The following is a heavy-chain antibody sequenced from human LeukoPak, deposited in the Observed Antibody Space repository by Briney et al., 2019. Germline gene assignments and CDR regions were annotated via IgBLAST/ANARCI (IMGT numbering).Heavy chain of an antibody. CDR3: AKGYCGCTSCYANFDY. Sequence: QPGGSLRLSCAASGLTFSSYAMSWVRQAPGKGLEWVSAISGSGGSTYYADSVKGRFTISRDNSKNTLYLQMNSLRAEDTAVYYCAKGYCGCTSCYANFDYWGQGTLVTVSS. V-gene: IGHV3-23*01. D-gene: IGHD2-2*01. J-gene: IGHJ4*02. CDR2: ISGSGGST. CDR1: GLTFSSYA.